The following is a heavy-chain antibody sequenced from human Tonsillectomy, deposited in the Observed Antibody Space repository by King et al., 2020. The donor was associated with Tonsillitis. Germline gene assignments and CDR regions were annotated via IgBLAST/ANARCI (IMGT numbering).Heavy chain of an antibody. CDR1: GDTFSNYA. Sequence: VHLVQSGAEVKKPGSSVKVSCKASGDTFSNYAINWVRQAPGQGLEWMGGIIPMYDTANYAQNFQGRVTITADEFTSTAYMELSSLKSEDTAVYYCARAYSVSSSPFDYWGQGTLVTVSS. CDR2: IIPMYDTA. J-gene: IGHJ4*02. D-gene: IGHD6-6*01. V-gene: IGHV1-69*01. CDR3: ARAYSVSSSPFDY.